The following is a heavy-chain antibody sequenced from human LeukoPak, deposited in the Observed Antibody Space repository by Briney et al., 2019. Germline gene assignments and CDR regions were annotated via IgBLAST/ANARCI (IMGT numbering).Heavy chain of an antibody. CDR2: IYYSGST. Sequence: KPSETLSLTCTVSGGSISSSSYYWGWIRQPPGKGLEWIGSIYYSGSTYYNPSLKSRLTISVDTSKNQFSLKLSSVTAADTAVYYCARHAAAAGSFDYWGQGSLVTVSS. CDR3: ARHAAAAGSFDY. J-gene: IGHJ4*02. V-gene: IGHV4-39*01. CDR1: GGSISSSSYY. D-gene: IGHD6-13*01.